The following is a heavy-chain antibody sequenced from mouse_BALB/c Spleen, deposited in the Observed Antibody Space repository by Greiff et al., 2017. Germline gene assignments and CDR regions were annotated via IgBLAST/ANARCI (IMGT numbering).Heavy chain of an antibody. J-gene: IGHJ3*01. V-gene: IGHV1S81*02. Sequence: VQLQESGAELVKPGASVKLSCKASGYTFTSYYMYWVKQRPGQGLEWIGEINPSNGGTNFNEKFKSKATLTVDKSSSTAYMQLSSLTSEDSAVYYCTRGHYYDYAWFAYWGQGTLVTVSA. CDR2: INPSNGGT. CDR1: GYTFTSYY. D-gene: IGHD2-4*01. CDR3: TRGHYYDYAWFAY.